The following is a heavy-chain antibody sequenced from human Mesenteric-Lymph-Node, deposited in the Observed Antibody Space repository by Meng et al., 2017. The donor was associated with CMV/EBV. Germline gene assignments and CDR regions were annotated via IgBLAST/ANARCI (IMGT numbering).Heavy chain of an antibody. CDR2: IWYDGNTE. Sequence: GESLKISCAASGFTFSTYGIHWVRQAPGKGLDWVAVIWYDGNTEYYADSVKGRFTISRDNSKNTLYLQMNSLRVEDTAVYYCAKDQSVLMVYRDAFDIWGQGTMVTVSS. CDR1: GFTFSTYG. V-gene: IGHV3-33*06. D-gene: IGHD2-8*01. J-gene: IGHJ3*02. CDR3: AKDQSVLMVYRDAFDI.